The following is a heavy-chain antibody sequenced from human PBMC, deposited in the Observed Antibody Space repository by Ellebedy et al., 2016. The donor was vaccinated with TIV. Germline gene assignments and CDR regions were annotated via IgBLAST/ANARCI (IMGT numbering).Heavy chain of an antibody. CDR2: TYYRSKWYN. V-gene: IGHV6-1*01. Sequence: SETLSLTCAISGDSVSTNSDVWNWIRQSPSRGLEWLGRTYYRSKWYNNYAESVKSRITLNPDTSKNQFSLQLNSVTPEDTALYYCARYRSSSRYFDYWGQGTLVTVSS. J-gene: IGHJ4*02. D-gene: IGHD6-6*01. CDR3: ARYRSSSRYFDY. CDR1: GDSVSTNSDV.